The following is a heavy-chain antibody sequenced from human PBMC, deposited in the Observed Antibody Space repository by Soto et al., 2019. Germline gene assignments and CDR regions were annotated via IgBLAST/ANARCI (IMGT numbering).Heavy chain of an antibody. J-gene: IGHJ6*02. CDR2: IIPIFGTA. CDR3: ARETDNSSSSVLYGMDV. D-gene: IGHD6-13*01. Sequence: PRPPVKVSCKASGGTFSSYAISWVRQAPGQGLEWMGGIIPIFGTANYAQKFQGRVTITADKSTSTAYMELSSLRSEDTAVYYCARETDNSSSSVLYGMDVWGQGTTVTVSS. V-gene: IGHV1-69*06. CDR1: GGTFSSYA.